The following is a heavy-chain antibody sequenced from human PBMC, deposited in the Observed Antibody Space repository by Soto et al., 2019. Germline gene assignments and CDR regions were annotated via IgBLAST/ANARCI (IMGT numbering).Heavy chain of an antibody. CDR1: GYTFTNYD. CDR2: ISAYNGDT. J-gene: IGHJ5*02. V-gene: IGHV1-18*01. CDR3: ARSGLPDPVVVVGHTPFDP. Sequence: QVQLVQSGAEVKKPGASVKVSCKASGYTFTNYDINWVRQAPGQGLEWMGWISAYNGDTNYAQKLQGRVTMTTDTSTSTAYMELRGLRSDDTAVYYCARSGLPDPVVVVGHTPFDPWGQGTLVTVSA. D-gene: IGHD2-15*01.